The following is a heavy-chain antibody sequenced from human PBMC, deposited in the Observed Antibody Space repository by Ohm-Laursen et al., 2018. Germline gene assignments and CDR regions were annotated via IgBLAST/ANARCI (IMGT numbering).Heavy chain of an antibody. CDR3: ARRGTYRSAGTCYGNWFDP. V-gene: IGHV1-18*01. D-gene: IGHD2-15*01. CDR2: ISARNGDT. CDR1: GYTFTSFG. Sequence: ASVKVSCKTSGYTFTSFGITWVRQAPGQGLEWMGGISARNGDTDYAPKFQGRLTMTTDTSTTTAYMELGSLRSDDTAVYYCARRGTYRSAGTCYGNWFDPWGQGTLVTVSS. J-gene: IGHJ5*02.